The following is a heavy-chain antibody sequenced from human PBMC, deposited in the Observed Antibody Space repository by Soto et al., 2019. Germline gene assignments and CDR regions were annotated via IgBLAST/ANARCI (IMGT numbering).Heavy chain of an antibody. CDR1: GFTFSSYG. Sequence: GSLRLSCAASGFTFSSYGMHWVRQAPGKGLEWVAVIWYDGSNKYYADSVKGRFTTSRDNSKNTLYLQMNSLRAEDTAVYYCARGIAAAGFDYWGQGTLVTVSS. J-gene: IGHJ4*02. CDR2: IWYDGSNK. D-gene: IGHD6-13*01. CDR3: ARGIAAAGFDY. V-gene: IGHV3-33*01.